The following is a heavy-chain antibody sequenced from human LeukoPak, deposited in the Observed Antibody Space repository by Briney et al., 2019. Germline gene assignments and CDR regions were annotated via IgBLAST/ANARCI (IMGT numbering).Heavy chain of an antibody. CDR3: ARDRGEMGRASEAFDYFDY. CDR1: GGTFSSYA. D-gene: IGHD3-10*01. CDR2: ISNNNVKT. Sequence: ASVKVSCKASGGTFSSYAISWVRQAPGQGLEWMGWISNNNVKTKYAQKFQGRVTITTDTSTTTAYMELGSLRSDDTALYYCARDRGEMGRASEAFDYFDYWGQGTLVTVSS. J-gene: IGHJ4*02. V-gene: IGHV1-18*01.